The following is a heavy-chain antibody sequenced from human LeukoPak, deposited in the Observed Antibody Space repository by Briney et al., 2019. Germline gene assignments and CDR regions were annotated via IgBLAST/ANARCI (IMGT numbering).Heavy chain of an antibody. V-gene: IGHV1-46*01. CDR3: AREKVPNYDFWSGYGGGGNYFDY. J-gene: IGHJ4*02. Sequence: GASVKVSCKASGYTFTSYGISWVRQAPGQGLEWMGIINPSGGSTSYAQKFQGRVTMTRDTSTSTVYMELSSLRAEDTAVYYCAREKVPNYDFWSGYGGGGNYFDYWGQGTLVTVSS. CDR2: INPSGGST. D-gene: IGHD3-3*01. CDR1: GYTFTSYG.